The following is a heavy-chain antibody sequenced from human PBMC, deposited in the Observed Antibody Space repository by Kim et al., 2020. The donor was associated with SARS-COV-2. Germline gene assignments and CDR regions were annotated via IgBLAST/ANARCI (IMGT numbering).Heavy chain of an antibody. D-gene: IGHD3-22*01. Sequence: ASVKVSCKASGYTFTSYGISWVRQAPGQGLEWMGWISAYNGNTNYAQKLQGRVTMTTDTSTSTAYMELRSLRSDDTAVYYCARLYYYDSSGSAYMDVWGKGTPVTVSS. CDR2: ISAYNGNT. V-gene: IGHV1-18*01. CDR3: ARLYYYDSSGSAYMDV. J-gene: IGHJ6*03. CDR1: GYTFTSYG.